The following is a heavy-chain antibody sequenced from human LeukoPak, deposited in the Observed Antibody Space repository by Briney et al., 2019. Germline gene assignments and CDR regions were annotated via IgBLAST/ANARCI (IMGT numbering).Heavy chain of an antibody. CDR2: MYYSGST. Sequence: PSETLSLTCAVYGGSFSGYYWGWIRQSPGKGLEWIGSMYYSGSTYYNPSLKSRVTISVDTSKNQFSLKLTSVTAADTALYYCARHTYYYGSGSYYFDYWGQGTLVTVSS. V-gene: IGHV4-39*01. D-gene: IGHD3-10*01. CDR1: GGSFSGYY. J-gene: IGHJ4*02. CDR3: ARHTYYYGSGSYYFDY.